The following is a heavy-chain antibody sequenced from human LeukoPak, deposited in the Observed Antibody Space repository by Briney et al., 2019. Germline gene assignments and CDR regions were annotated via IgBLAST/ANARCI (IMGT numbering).Heavy chain of an antibody. J-gene: IGHJ3*02. CDR2: IYYTGST. Sequence: PSETLSLTCTVSGGSISSSSYYWGWIRQPPGKGLEWIGSIYYTGSTYYNLSLKSRVTISVDTSKNQFSLKLSSVTAADTAVYYCAGYGSFSAFDIWGQGTMVTVSS. CDR3: AGYGSFSAFDI. CDR1: GGSISSSSYY. D-gene: IGHD3-10*01. V-gene: IGHV4-39*07.